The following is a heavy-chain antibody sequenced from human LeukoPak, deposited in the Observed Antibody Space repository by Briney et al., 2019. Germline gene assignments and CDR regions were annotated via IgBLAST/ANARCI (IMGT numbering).Heavy chain of an antibody. CDR2: T. V-gene: IGHV3-23*01. D-gene: IGHD3-10*01. CDR1: GVNFCSYS. Sequence: GGSLRLCCAASGVNFCSYSMTWVRQALGKGLEWVSVTFYADSVKGRFTISRDNAKNTVFLQMSSLRAEDTALYYCARKSASGNYPLDYWGQGTLVTVSS. J-gene: IGHJ4*02. CDR3: ARKSASGNYPLDY.